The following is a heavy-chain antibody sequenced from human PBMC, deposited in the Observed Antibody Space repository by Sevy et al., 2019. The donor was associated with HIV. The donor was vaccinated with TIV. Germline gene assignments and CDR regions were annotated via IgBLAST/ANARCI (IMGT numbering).Heavy chain of an antibody. CDR1: GDTFSSYA. CDR2: IIPIFGTA. Sequence: ASVKVSCKASGDTFSSYAISWVRQAPGQGLEWMGGIIPIFGTANYAQKFQGRVTITADKSTSTAYMELSSLRSEDTAVYYCASGRVSYYGSGSYYDAYFDYWGQGTLVTVSS. D-gene: IGHD3-10*01. V-gene: IGHV1-69*06. J-gene: IGHJ4*02. CDR3: ASGRVSYYGSGSYYDAYFDY.